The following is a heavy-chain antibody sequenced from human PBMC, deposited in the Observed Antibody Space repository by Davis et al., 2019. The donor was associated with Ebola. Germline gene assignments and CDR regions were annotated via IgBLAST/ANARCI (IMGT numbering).Heavy chain of an antibody. Sequence: VKVSCKASGYTFTNYAFSWVRQAPGQGLEWMGWIAPYNGVTNYAQNLQDRFSMTTDASTSTAYMELRSLTSDDTAVYYCARQGKMATISYYGMDVWGQGTTVTVSS. CDR2: IAPYNGVT. D-gene: IGHD5-24*01. V-gene: IGHV1-18*01. J-gene: IGHJ6*02. CDR3: ARQGKMATISYYGMDV. CDR1: GYTFTNYA.